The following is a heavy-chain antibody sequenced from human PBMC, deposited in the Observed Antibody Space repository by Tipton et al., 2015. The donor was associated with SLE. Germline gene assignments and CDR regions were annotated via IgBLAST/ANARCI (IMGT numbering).Heavy chain of an antibody. D-gene: IGHD3-22*01. CDR3: ARVHAAGDYDSSGFSN. CDR2: INHSGST. J-gene: IGHJ4*02. CDR1: GGSFSNYY. V-gene: IGHV4-34*01. Sequence: TLSLTCRVYGGSFSNYYWSWIRQSPGKGLEWIGEINHSGSTNYNPSLKSRVTISVDTSKNQFSLNLRSLTAADTAVYYCARVHAAGDYDSSGFSNWGQGTLVTVSS.